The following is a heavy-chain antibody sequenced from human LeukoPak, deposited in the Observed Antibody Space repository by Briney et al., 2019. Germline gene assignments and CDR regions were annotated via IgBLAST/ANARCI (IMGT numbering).Heavy chain of an antibody. V-gene: IGHV1-69*06. CDR3: ARSDYYDSSGYYYYFDY. D-gene: IGHD3-22*01. CDR1: GYTFTSYD. CDR2: IIPIFGTA. Sequence: SVKVSCKASGYTFTSYDINWVRQATGQGLEWMGGIIPIFGTANYAQKFQGRVTITADKSTSAAYMELSSLRSEDTAVYYCARSDYYDSSGYYYYFDYWGQGTLVTVSS. J-gene: IGHJ4*02.